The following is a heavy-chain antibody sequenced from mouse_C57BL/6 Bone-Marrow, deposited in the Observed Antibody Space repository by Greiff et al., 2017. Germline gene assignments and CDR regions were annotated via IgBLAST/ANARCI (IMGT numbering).Heavy chain of an antibody. CDR2: IHPTSGST. CDR1: GYTFTSYW. V-gene: IGHV1-64*01. J-gene: IGHJ3*01. Sequence: QVQLQQPGAELVKPGASVKLSCKASGYTFTSYWMHWVKQRPGQGLEWIGMIHPTSGSTNYNEKFKSKATLTVDKSSSTAYMQLSILTSEDSSVYYCARSMIVTRGFAYGGQGTLVTVSA. D-gene: IGHD2-3*01. CDR3: ARSMIVTRGFAY.